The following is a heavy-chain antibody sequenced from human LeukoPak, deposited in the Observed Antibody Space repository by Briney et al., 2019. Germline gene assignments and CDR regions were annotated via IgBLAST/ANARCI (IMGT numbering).Heavy chain of an antibody. V-gene: IGHV1-69*04. D-gene: IGHD6-19*01. CDR2: IIPILGIA. Sequence: ASVKVSCKASGGTFSSYAISWVRQAPGQGLEWMGRIIPILGIANYAQKFQGRVTITADKSTSTAYMELSSLRSEDTAVYYCAREFGSGWGDYWGQGTLVTVSS. CDR1: GGTFSSYA. J-gene: IGHJ4*02. CDR3: AREFGSGWGDY.